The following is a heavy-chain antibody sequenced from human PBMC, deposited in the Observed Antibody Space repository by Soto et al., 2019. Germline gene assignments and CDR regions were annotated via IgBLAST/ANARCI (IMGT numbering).Heavy chain of an antibody. J-gene: IGHJ6*02. CDR1: GGTFSSYT. D-gene: IGHD2-15*01. CDR2: IIPILGIA. Sequence: QVQLVQSGAEVKKPGSSVKVSCKASGGTFSSYTISWVRQAPGQGLEWMGRIIPILGIANYAQKFQGRVTITADKSTSTAYMELSSLRSEDTVVCYCARDPVVVGQYYYGMDVWGQGTTVTVSS. V-gene: IGHV1-69*08. CDR3: ARDPVVVGQYYYGMDV.